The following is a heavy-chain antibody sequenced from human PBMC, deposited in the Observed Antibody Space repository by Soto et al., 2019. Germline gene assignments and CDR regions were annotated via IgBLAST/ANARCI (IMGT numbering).Heavy chain of an antibody. D-gene: IGHD6-6*01. Sequence: EAQLLESGGDWAQPGGSLRLSCAVSGFTFSSHGMSWVRQAPGKGLEWIAGLSRGGGTTYYADSVKGRFTISRDNSKNTLDLIMNSLKVEDTALYYCAKDGQYRTDGFDVWGQGTMVTVSS. CDR2: LSRGGGTT. J-gene: IGHJ3*01. CDR1: GFTFSSHG. V-gene: IGHV3-23*01. CDR3: AKDGQYRTDGFDV.